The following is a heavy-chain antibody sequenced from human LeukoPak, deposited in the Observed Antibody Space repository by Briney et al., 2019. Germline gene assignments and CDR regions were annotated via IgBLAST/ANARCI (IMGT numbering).Heavy chain of an antibody. V-gene: IGHV1-69*13. CDR3: ARSYCSSTSCYYYGMDV. Sequence: GASVKVSCKASGGTFISYAISWVRQAPGQGLEWMGGIIPIFGTANYAQKFQGRVTITADESTSTAYTELSSLRSEDTAVYYCARSYCSSTSCYYYGMDVWGQGTTVTVSS. J-gene: IGHJ6*02. CDR2: IIPIFGTA. CDR1: GGTFISYA. D-gene: IGHD2-2*01.